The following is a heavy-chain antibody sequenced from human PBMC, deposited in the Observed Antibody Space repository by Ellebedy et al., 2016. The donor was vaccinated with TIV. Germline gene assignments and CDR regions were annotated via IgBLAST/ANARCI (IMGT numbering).Heavy chain of an antibody. CDR3: VRDWGYNPGD. V-gene: IGHV3-53*01. Sequence: GESLKISCAASGFTFSSHWMHWVRQTPGKGLEWVSGFYSNTGTYYTDSMKGRFTISRDDSKNTLYLQMNALRAEDTAVYFCVRDWGYNPGDWGRGTLVTVSS. D-gene: IGHD1-1*01. CDR1: GFTFSSHW. CDR2: FYSNTGT. J-gene: IGHJ4*02.